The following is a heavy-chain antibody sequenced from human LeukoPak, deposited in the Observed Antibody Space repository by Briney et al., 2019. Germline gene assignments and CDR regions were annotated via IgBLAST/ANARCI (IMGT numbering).Heavy chain of an antibody. Sequence: GGSLRLSCAASGFTFSSFAMNWVRQAPGKGLEWVSAITASGSRTYYADSVEGRFTISKDNSKYTLYLQMNSLRAEDTAVYYCAKIESAAGLDYWGQGTLVTVSS. J-gene: IGHJ4*02. CDR3: AKIESAAGLDY. D-gene: IGHD2-2*01. V-gene: IGHV3-23*01. CDR2: ITASGSRT. CDR1: GFTFSSFA.